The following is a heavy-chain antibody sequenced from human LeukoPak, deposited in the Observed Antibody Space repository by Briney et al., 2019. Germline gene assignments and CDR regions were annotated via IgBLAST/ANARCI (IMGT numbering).Heavy chain of an antibody. Sequence: ASVKVSCKASGYTFTRHYMNWVRQAPGQGLEWMGWISAYNGNTNYAQKLQGRVTMTTDTSTSTAYMELRSLRSDDTAVYYCARVFGWFGELFGEAFFDYWGQGTLVTVSS. CDR1: GYTFTRHY. J-gene: IGHJ4*02. CDR2: ISAYNGNT. CDR3: ARVFGWFGELFGEAFFDY. V-gene: IGHV1-18*04. D-gene: IGHD3-10*01.